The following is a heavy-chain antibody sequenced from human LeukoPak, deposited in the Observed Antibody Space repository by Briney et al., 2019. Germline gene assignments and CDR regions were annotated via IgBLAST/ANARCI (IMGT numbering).Heavy chain of an antibody. Sequence: PGGSLRLSCAASGFTFNNYGIHWVRQAPGKGLEWVAFIRYDGNNKYYADSVKGRFTISRDNSKNTLYLQMNSLRGGDTAVYYCAKLQPLRGLDYWGQGTLVAVSS. CDR3: AKLQPLRGLDY. CDR2: IRYDGNNK. CDR1: GFTFNNYG. D-gene: IGHD1-26*01. J-gene: IGHJ4*02. V-gene: IGHV3-30*02.